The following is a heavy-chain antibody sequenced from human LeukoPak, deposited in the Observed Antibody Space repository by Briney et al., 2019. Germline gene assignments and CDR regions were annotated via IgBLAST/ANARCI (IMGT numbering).Heavy chain of an antibody. Sequence: GGSLRLSCAASGFTFDDYAMHWVRQAPGKGLEWVSGISWNSGSIGYADSVKGRFTISRDNAKNSLYLQMNSLRAEDTALYYCARDGSRDGYNFYYFDYWGQGTLVTVSS. V-gene: IGHV3-9*01. CDR3: ARDGSRDGYNFYYFDY. J-gene: IGHJ4*02. CDR1: GFTFDDYA. CDR2: ISWNSGSI. D-gene: IGHD5-24*01.